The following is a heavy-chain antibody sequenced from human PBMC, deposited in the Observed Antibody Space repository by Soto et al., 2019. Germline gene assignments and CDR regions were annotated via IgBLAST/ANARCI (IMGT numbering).Heavy chain of an antibody. CDR3: TTYDYILGSDRYRWAY. Sequence: EVQLVESGGGFVKPGGSLRLSCAASGFTFSNAWMSWVRQAPGKGLEWVARIKSKIDGGTTDHAAPVKGRFTISRDDSKNTLYLQTNSLETEDTAVYYCTTYDYILGSDRYRWAYWGQGALVTVSS. J-gene: IGHJ4*02. CDR1: GFTFSNAW. CDR2: IKSKIDGGTT. D-gene: IGHD3-16*02. V-gene: IGHV3-15*01.